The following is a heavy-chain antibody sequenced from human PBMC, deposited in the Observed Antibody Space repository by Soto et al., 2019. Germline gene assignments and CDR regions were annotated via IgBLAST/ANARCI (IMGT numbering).Heavy chain of an antibody. D-gene: IGHD1-1*01. V-gene: IGHV1-2*02. Sequence: GSSVKVSCKASGYTFIDYYMHWVRQAPGQGFEWMGSIRPKSGGTNYAQKFQGRVTMNWDKSLNPAYMELSSLMSEDKAVYYCARPQAYISHRSYFDLWG. CDR3: ARPQAYISHRSYFDL. CDR2: IRPKSGGT. CDR1: GYTFIDYY. J-gene: IGHJ4*01.